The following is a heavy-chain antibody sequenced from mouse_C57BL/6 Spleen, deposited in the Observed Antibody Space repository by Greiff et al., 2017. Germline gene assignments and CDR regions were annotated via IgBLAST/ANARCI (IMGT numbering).Heavy chain of an antibody. CDR2: IDPSDSYT. CDR1: GYTFTSYW. CDR3: ARRGGSSYDY. V-gene: IGHV1-50*01. J-gene: IGHJ2*01. Sequence: QVQLQQPGAELVKPGASVTLSCKASGYTFTSYWMQWVKQRPGQGLEWIGEIDPSDSYTNYNQQFKGKATLTVDTSSSTAYMQLSSLTSEDSAVYYCARRGGSSYDYWGQGTTLTVSS. D-gene: IGHD1-1*01.